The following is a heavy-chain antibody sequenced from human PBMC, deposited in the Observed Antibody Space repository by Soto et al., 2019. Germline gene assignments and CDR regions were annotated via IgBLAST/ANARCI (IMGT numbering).Heavy chain of an antibody. CDR1: GYIFSNYN. CDR3: ARNSGRGYSMDV. CDR2: ISPNSGVI. D-gene: IGHD3-10*01. J-gene: IGHJ6*02. Sequence: EVQLVESGGGLVQPGGSLRLSCEVSGYIFSNYNMDWVRQAPGKALERLSYISPNSGVIHYADSVRGRFTVSRDNAKNTLFLQMSSLRDEDTAVYCCARNSGRGYSMDVWGQGTTVTVSS. V-gene: IGHV3-48*02.